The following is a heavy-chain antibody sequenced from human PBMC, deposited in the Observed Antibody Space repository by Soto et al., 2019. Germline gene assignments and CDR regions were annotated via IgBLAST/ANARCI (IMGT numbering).Heavy chain of an antibody. D-gene: IGHD2-21*02. CDR1: GFTFSSYS. CDR2: ISSSSSYI. CDR3: ARIYCGGDCYSPYFDY. V-gene: IGHV3-21*01. J-gene: IGHJ4*02. Sequence: PGGSLRLSCAASGFTFSSYSMNWVRQAPGKGLEWVSSISSSSSYIYYADSVKGRFTISRDNAKNSLYLQMNSLRAEDTAVYYCARIYCGGDCYSPYFDYWGQGTLVTVS.